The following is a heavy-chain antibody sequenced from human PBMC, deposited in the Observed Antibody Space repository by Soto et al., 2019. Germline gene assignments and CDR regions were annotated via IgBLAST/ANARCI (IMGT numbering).Heavy chain of an antibody. D-gene: IGHD3-16*02. CDR1: GFTFSSYA. J-gene: IGHJ6*04. V-gene: IGHV3-23*01. CDR3: VKDDSIRSGEFSLYHYYGMDV. CDR2: ISGSGGST. Sequence: EVQLLESGGGLVQPGGSLRLSCAASGFTFSSYAMSWVRQAPGKGLEWVSAISGSGGSTNYAESVKGRFTISRDNPKNKLYLQMNNMRAEDTAVYYCVKDDSIRSGEFSLYHYYGMDVWGEGTTVTVSS.